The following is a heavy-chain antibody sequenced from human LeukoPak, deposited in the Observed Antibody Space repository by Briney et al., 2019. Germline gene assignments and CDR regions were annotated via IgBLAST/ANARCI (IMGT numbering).Heavy chain of an antibody. V-gene: IGHV3-48*02. CDR1: GFTFSSYG. D-gene: IGHD3-10*01. CDR3: ARVEYYSGSYEDY. Sequence: GGSLRLSCAAPGFTFSSYGMHWVRQAPGKGLEWVSYISSSGSTIYYADSVKGRFTVSRDNPKNSLYLQMNSLRDEDTAVYYCARVEYYSGSYEDYWGQGTLVTVSS. J-gene: IGHJ4*02. CDR2: ISSSGSTI.